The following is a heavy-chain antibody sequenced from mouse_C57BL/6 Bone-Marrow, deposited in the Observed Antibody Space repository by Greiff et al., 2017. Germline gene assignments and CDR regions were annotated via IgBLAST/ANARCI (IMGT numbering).Heavy chain of an antibody. V-gene: IGHV1-50*01. CDR1: GYTFTSYW. D-gene: IGHD2-4*01. CDR3: ARSVYDYDEGTWFAY. CDR2: IDPSDSYT. Sequence: QVQLQQPGAELVKPGASVKLSCKASGYTFTSYWMQWVKQRPGQGLEWIGEIDPSDSYTNYNQKFKGKATLTVDTPSSPAYMQLSSLTAEDSAVYYCARSVYDYDEGTWFAYWGQGTLVTVSA. J-gene: IGHJ3*01.